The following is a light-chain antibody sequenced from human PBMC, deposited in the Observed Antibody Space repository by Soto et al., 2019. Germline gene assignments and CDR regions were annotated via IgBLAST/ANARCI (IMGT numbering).Light chain of an antibody. J-gene: IGKJ5*01. V-gene: IGKV1-5*03. CDR2: RSS. CDR1: QSVSSW. CDR3: KQYNSYSIT. Sequence: DIQMTQSPSTLSASVGDRVTITCRASQSVSSWLAWYQQKPGKAPKLLIYRSSSLESEVPSRFSGSGSGTEFTLTISSLQPDDFATYYCKQYNSYSITFGQGTRLENK.